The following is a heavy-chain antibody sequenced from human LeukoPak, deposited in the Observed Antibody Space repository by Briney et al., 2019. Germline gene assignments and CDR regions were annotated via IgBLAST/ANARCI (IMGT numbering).Heavy chain of an antibody. V-gene: IGHV4-34*01. CDR1: GGSFSVYY. Sequence: SETLSLTCAVYGGSFSVYYWSWIRQPPGKGLEWIGEINHSGSTNYNPSLKSRVTISVDTSKNQFSLKLSSVTAADTAVYYCARGVGATHAYFYYGMDVWGHGTTVTVSS. D-gene: IGHD1-26*01. J-gene: IGHJ6*02. CDR3: ARGVGATHAYFYYGMDV. CDR2: INHSGST.